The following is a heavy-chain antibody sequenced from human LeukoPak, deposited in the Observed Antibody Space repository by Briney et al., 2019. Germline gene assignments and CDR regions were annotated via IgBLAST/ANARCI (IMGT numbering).Heavy chain of an antibody. V-gene: IGHV5-10-1*01. CDR3: ARAYGRSRFDY. J-gene: IGHJ4*02. Sequence: RESLRISCKGSGYHFTNYWISWVRQMPGKGREWMGTIDPSDSYNSYSPSFQGHVTISADKSISTAYLQWSSLKASDTAMYYCARAYGRSRFDYWGQGTLATVSS. CDR2: IDPSDSYN. D-gene: IGHD2-8*01. CDR1: GYHFTNYW.